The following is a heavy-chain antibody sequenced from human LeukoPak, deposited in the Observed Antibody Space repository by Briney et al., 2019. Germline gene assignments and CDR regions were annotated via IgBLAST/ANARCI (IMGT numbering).Heavy chain of an antibody. V-gene: IGHV1-18*01. D-gene: IGHD3-22*01. J-gene: IGHJ4*02. CDR1: GYTFSSYG. CDR3: ARDSPDRYSSGYLYYFDY. CDR2: ISAYNGNT. Sequence: ASVKVSCKASGYTFSSYGISWVRQAPGQGLEWMGWISAYNGNTNYVQELQGRVTMTTDTSTSTAYMELRSLRSDDTAVYYCARDSPDRYSSGYLYYFDYWGQGALVTVSS.